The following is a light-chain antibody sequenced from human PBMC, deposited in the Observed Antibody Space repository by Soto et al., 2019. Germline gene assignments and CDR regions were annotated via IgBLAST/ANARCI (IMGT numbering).Light chain of an antibody. Sequence: DIQLTQSPSFLSASVGDRVTITCRASQDINTYLAWYQQKPGKAPKLLIFAASTLQNGVPSRFSGSGSGTEFTVTITCLQPEDFATYYCQQRRSYPLTFGLGPRLEIK. J-gene: IGKJ5*01. CDR3: QQRRSYPLT. V-gene: IGKV1-9*01. CDR2: AAS. CDR1: QDINTY.